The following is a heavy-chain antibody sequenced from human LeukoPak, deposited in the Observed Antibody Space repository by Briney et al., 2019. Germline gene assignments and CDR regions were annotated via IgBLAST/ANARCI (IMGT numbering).Heavy chain of an antibody. V-gene: IGHV4-39*01. Sequence: SETLSLTCTVSGGSISSTSYYWGWIRQPPGKGLEWIGSIYYSGSTYYNPSLKSRVTISVDTSKNQFSLKLSSVTAADTAVYYCARHASSGWLLNNFDYWGQGILVTVSS. CDR3: ARHASSGWLLNNFDY. J-gene: IGHJ4*02. D-gene: IGHD6-19*01. CDR1: GGSISSTSYY. CDR2: IYYSGST.